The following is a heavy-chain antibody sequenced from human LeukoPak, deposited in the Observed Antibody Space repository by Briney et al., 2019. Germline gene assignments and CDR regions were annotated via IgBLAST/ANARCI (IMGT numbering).Heavy chain of an antibody. D-gene: IGHD6-13*01. CDR3: ARDVRQQLNNWFDP. V-gene: IGHV1-8*01. J-gene: IGHJ5*02. Sequence: ASVKVSCKASGYTFTSYDFNWVRQATGQRPEWMGWMSPNSGDTGYAQKFQDRVTMTRNTSISTAYMELSSLRSDDTAVYYCARDVRQQLNNWFDPWGQGTLVTVSS. CDR1: GYTFTSYD. CDR2: MSPNSGDT.